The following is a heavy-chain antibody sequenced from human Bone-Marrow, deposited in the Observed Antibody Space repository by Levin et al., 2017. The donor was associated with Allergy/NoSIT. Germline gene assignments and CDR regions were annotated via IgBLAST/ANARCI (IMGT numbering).Heavy chain of an antibody. D-gene: IGHD5-18*01. Sequence: SQTLSLTCTVSGGSISTYYWSWIRQPPGKGLEWIGYVYYSGSTNYNPSLKSRVTMSVDTSKNHFSLKLSSVTAADTALYYCARHAGPTHLWLMDYWGQGTLVTVSS. CDR1: GGSISTYY. CDR3: ARHAGPTHLWLMDY. CDR2: VYYSGST. J-gene: IGHJ4*02. V-gene: IGHV4-59*08.